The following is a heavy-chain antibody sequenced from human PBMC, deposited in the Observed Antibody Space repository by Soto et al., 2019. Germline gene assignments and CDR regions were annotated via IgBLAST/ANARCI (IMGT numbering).Heavy chain of an antibody. J-gene: IGHJ4*02. CDR1: GYSFTSYW. V-gene: IGHV5-51*01. CDR3: ARDRHCSSTSCYRGIVVVNAPDY. D-gene: IGHD2-2*01. CDR2: IYPGDSDT. Sequence: GESLKISCKGSGYSFTSYWIGWVRQMPGKGLEWMGIIYPGDSDTRYSPSFQGQVTISADKSISTAYLQWSSLKASDTAMYYCARDRHCSSTSCYRGIVVVNAPDYWGQGTLVTVSS.